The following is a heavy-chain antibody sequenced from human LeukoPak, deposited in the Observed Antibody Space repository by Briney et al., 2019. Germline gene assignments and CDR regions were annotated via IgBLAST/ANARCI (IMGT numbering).Heavy chain of an antibody. J-gene: IGHJ4*02. D-gene: IGHD6-13*01. V-gene: IGHV3-53*01. CDR2: IYSGGST. CDR1: GFTVSSNY. CDR3: ARALGSWDDY. Sequence: GGSLRLSCAASGFTVSSNYMSWVRQAPGEGLEWVSVIYSGGSTYYADSVKGRFIISRDNSKNTLYLQMNSLRAEDTAVYYCARALGSWDDYWGQGTLVTVSS.